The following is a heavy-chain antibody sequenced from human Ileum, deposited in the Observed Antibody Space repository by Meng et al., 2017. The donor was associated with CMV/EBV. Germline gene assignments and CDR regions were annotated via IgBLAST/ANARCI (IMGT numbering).Heavy chain of an antibody. CDR3: TKAPFTNSFYKMDG. CDR1: GFNFNNYG. CDR2: ITDSGGKT. Sequence: ESLKISCAASGFNFNNYGMSWVRQAPGKGPEWVSGITDSGGKTYYADSVKGRFTISRDNSKNALYLQMNSLRAEDTAVYYCTKAPFTNSFYKMDGWGHGTTVTVSS. V-gene: IGHV3-23*01. D-gene: IGHD4-23*01. J-gene: IGHJ6*02.